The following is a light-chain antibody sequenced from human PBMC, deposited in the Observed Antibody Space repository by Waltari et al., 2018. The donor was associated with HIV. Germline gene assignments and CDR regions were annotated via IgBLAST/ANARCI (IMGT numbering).Light chain of an antibody. V-gene: IGLV2-14*01. CDR1: SSDVGGYNY. J-gene: IGLJ2*01. CDR2: EVS. Sequence: QSALTQPASVSGSPGQSITISCTGSSSDVGGYNYVSCYQQHPGKVPKLMIYEVSKRPSGVSNRFSGSKSGNTASLTISGLQTEDEADYYCSSYTRRNAVLFGGGTTLTVL. CDR3: SSYTRRNAVL.